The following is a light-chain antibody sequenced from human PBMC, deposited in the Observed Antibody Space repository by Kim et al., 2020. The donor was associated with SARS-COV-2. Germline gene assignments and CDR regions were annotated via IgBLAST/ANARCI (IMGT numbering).Light chain of an antibody. J-gene: IGLJ3*02. CDR2: EDN. CDR1: SCSIASNY. Sequence: KTVTISCTGSSCSIASNYVQWYQQRPGSAPTTVIYEDNQRPSGVPDRFSGSIDSSSNSASLTISGLKTEDEADYYCQSYDSSNHWVFGGGTQLTVL. V-gene: IGLV6-57*02. CDR3: QSYDSSNHWV.